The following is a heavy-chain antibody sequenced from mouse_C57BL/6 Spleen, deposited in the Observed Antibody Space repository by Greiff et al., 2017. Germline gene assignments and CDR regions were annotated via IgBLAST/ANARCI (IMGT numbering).Heavy chain of an antibody. V-gene: IGHV1-18*01. CDR2: INPNNGGT. J-gene: IGHJ1*03. Sequence: VQLQQSGPELVKPGASVKIPCKASGYTFTDYNMDWVKQSHGKSLEWIGDINPNNGGTIYNQKFKGKATLTVDKSSSTAYMELRSLTSEDTAVYYGARRVTTVVHWYFDVWGTGTTVTVAS. D-gene: IGHD1-1*01. CDR1: GYTFTDYN. CDR3: ARRVTTVVHWYFDV.